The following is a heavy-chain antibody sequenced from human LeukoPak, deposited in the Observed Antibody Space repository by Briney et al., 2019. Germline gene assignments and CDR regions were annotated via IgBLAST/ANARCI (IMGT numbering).Heavy chain of an antibody. D-gene: IGHD1-1*01. CDR2: IKQDGSEK. J-gene: IGHJ6*02. CDR1: GFTFSSYG. Sequence: YPGGSLRLSCAASGFTFSSYGMHWVRQAPGKGLEWVANIKQDGSEKYYVDSVKGRFTISRDNAKNSLYLQMNSLRAEDTAVYYCAREVLGYYYGMDVWGQGTTVTVSS. CDR3: AREVLGYYYGMDV. V-gene: IGHV3-7*03.